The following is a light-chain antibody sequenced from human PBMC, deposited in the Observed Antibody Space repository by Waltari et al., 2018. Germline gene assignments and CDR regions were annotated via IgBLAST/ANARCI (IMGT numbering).Light chain of an antibody. CDR1: QSTHNW. V-gene: IGKV1-5*03. Sequence: DIEVTQSPSSLSASVGERVTITCRASQSTHNWFAWYHQRPGEAPQLLIYKASILQSGVPSRFSGSGSGTEFTLTITSLQPDDFGIYYCQQYYSQWTFGQGTKVDVK. CDR2: KAS. CDR3: QQYYSQWT. J-gene: IGKJ1*01.